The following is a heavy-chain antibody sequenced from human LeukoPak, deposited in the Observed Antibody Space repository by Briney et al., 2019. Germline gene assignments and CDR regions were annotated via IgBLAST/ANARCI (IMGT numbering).Heavy chain of an antibody. D-gene: IGHD3-3*01. Sequence: ASVKVSCKASGGTFSSYTISWVRQAPGQGLEWMGWMNPNSGNTGYAQKFQGRVTMTRNTSISTAYMELSSLRSEDTAVYYCARGHDAASDYWGQGTLVTVSS. V-gene: IGHV1-8*02. CDR1: GGTFSSYT. CDR3: ARGHDAASDY. J-gene: IGHJ4*02. CDR2: MNPNSGNT.